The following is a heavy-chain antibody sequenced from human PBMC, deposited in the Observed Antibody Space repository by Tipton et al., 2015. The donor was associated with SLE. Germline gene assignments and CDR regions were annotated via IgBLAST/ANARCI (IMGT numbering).Heavy chain of an antibody. J-gene: IGHJ3*02. D-gene: IGHD3-10*01. CDR1: GYTFTSYD. CDR2: MNPNSDNT. Sequence: QSGAEAKKPGASVKVSCKASGYTFTSYDINWVRQATGQGLEWMGWMNPNSDNTGYAQNFQGRVSMTRNTSISTAYMELSSLRSEDTAVYYWARAWSYQGGYAFDNCGQGTMVTVSS. CDR3: ARAWSYQGGYAFDN. V-gene: IGHV1-8*01.